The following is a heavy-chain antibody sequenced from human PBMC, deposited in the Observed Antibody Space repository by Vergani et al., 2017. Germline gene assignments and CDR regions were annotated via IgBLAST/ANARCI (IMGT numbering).Heavy chain of an antibody. V-gene: IGHV1-69*01. CDR1: GGTFSSYA. CDR3: ARICSGGSCYWLRYAFDI. J-gene: IGHJ3*02. Sequence: QVQLVQSGAEVKQPGSSVKVSCKASGGTFSSYAISWVRQAPGQGLEWMGGIIPIFGTANYAQKFQGRVTITAEESTSTAYMELSSLRSEDTAVYYCARICSGGSCYWLRYAFDIWGQGTMVTVSS. CDR2: IIPIFGTA. D-gene: IGHD2-15*01.